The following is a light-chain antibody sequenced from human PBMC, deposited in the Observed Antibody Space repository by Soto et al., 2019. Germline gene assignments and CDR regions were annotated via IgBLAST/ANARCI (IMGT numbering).Light chain of an antibody. J-gene: IGKJ1*01. CDR2: AAS. V-gene: IGKV1-39*01. CDR3: RQSYSTPRT. Sequence: DIQMTQSPSSLSASVGDRVTITCRASQSISSYLTWYHQKQGKAPNLLIYAASSLQSGVPSRFSGSGSGTEFTLTISSLQHEDFATYYCRQSYSTPRTFGQGTKVEIK. CDR1: QSISSY.